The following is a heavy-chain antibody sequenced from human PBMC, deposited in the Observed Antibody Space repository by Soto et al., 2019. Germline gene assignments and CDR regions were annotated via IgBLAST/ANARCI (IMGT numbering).Heavy chain of an antibody. Sequence: QGQLVQSGAEVKKPGASVKVSCKASGYTLTDNYIHCVRQAPGQGLEWMGIINADTGSTSHAQKFQGRIIVTSATSTSTVYIELRSLRSEDTAVYYCPRDTNGAITCHFVVMGVGGKETTVTVSS. D-gene: IGHD3-10*01. V-gene: IGHV1-46*01. J-gene: IGHJ6*04. CDR2: INADTGST. CDR3: PRDTNGAITCHFVVMGV. CDR1: GYTLTDNY.